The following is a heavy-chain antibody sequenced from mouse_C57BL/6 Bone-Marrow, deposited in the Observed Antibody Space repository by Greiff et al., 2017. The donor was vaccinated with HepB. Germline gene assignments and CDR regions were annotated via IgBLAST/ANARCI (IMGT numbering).Heavy chain of an antibody. CDR1: GYAFSSSW. Sequence: QVQLQQSGPELVKPGASVKISCKASGYAFSSSWMNWVKPRPGKGLEWIGRIYPGDGDTNYNGKFKGKATLTADKSSSPAYMQLSSLTSEYSAVYFCARKDNYYGSSYGYFDYWGQGTTLTVSS. CDR3: ARKDNYYGSSYGYFDY. V-gene: IGHV1-82*01. J-gene: IGHJ2*01. CDR2: IYPGDGDT. D-gene: IGHD1-1*01.